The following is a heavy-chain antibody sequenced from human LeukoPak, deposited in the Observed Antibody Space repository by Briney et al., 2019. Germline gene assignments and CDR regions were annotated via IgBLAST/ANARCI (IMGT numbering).Heavy chain of an antibody. J-gene: IGHJ4*02. Sequence: GGSLRLSCAASGFTSSSYSMNWVRQAPGKGLEWVSSISSSSSYIYYADSVKGRFTISRDNAKNSLYLQMNSLRAEDTAVYYCARDRDYGGKSSFDYWGQGTLVTVSS. CDR1: GFTSSSYS. D-gene: IGHD4-23*01. V-gene: IGHV3-21*01. CDR2: ISSSSSYI. CDR3: ARDRDYGGKSSFDY.